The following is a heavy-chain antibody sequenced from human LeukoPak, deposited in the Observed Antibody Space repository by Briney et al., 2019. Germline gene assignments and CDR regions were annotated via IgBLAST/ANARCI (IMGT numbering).Heavy chain of an antibody. J-gene: IGHJ4*02. D-gene: IGHD4-17*01. CDR3: TTYGDYGTGSDY. V-gene: IGHV3-73*01. CDR2: IKSKSNSYAT. Sequence: GGSLRLSCAASGFIFSDSAIHWVRQASGKGLEWVGRIKSKSNSYATAYAASVKGRFTISRDDSKNTAYLQMNSLKTEDTAVYYCTTYGDYGTGSDYWGQGTLVTVSS. CDR1: GFIFSDSA.